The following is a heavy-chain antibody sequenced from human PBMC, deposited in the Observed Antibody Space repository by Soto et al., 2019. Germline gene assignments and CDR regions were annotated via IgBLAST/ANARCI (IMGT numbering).Heavy chain of an antibody. J-gene: IGHJ4*02. D-gene: IGHD6-19*01. CDR1: GGSISSSSYY. V-gene: IGHV4-39*01. CDR2: IYYSGST. Sequence: SETLSLTCTVSGGSISSSSYYWGWIRQPPGKGLEWIGSIYYSGSTYYNPSLKSRVTISVDTSKNQFSLKLSSVTAADTAVYYCASLRWLVPDYWGQGTLVTVSS. CDR3: ASLRWLVPDY.